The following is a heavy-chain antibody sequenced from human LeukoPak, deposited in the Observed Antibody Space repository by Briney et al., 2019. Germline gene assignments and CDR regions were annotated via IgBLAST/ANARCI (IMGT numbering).Heavy chain of an antibody. CDR1: GGSISSGGYS. V-gene: IGHV4-30-2*01. CDR3: ARVKGGYYDFWSGYSPDAFDI. J-gene: IGHJ3*02. D-gene: IGHD3-3*01. CDR2: IYHSGST. Sequence: PSETLSLTCAVSGGSISSGGYSWSWLRQPPWQGLEWIGYIYHSGSTYYNPSLKSRVTISVDRSKNQFSLKLSSVTAADTAVYYCARVKGGYYDFWSGYSPDAFDIWGQGTMVTVSS.